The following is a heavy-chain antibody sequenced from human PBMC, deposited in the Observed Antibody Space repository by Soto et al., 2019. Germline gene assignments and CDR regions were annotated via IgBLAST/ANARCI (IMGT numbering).Heavy chain of an antibody. CDR3: ARGVIARDVFDI. CDR1: GFTFSSYW. CDR2: LGSDGSSP. Sequence: EVQLVESGGGLVQPGGSLRLSCAASGFTFSSYWMHWVRQAPGKGLVWVSRLGSDGSSPSYADSVKGRFTISRDNTKNTLSLHMNSLRGEDTAVYYCARGVIARDVFDIWGQGTMVTVSS. V-gene: IGHV3-74*01. D-gene: IGHD2-21*01. J-gene: IGHJ3*02.